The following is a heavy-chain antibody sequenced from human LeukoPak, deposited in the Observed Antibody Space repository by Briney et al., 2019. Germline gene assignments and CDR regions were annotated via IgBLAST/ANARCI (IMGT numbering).Heavy chain of an antibody. V-gene: IGHV1-2*02. CDR3: ARVPSSSSYFDY. Sequence: ASVKVSCKASGYTFTGYYMHWVRQAPGQGLEWMGWINPNSGGTNYAQKFQGRVTMTRDTSISTAYMALSRLRSDDTAVYYCARVPSSSSYFDYWGQGTLVTVSS. D-gene: IGHD6-6*01. CDR2: INPNSGGT. J-gene: IGHJ4*02. CDR1: GYTFTGYY.